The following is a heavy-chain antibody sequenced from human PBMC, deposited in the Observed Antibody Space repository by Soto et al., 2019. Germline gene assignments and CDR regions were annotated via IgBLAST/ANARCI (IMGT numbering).Heavy chain of an antibody. Sequence: GGSLRLSCAASGFTFSSYAMHWVRQAPGKGLEWVAVISYDGSSKYYADSVKGRFTISRDNSKNTLYLQMNSLRAEDTAVYYWAIDVNKTWKGGFDPWAQGTLVTV. V-gene: IGHV3-30-3*01. D-gene: IGHD1-1*01. CDR1: GFTFSSYA. J-gene: IGHJ5*02. CDR2: ISYDGSSK. CDR3: AIDVNKTWKGGFDP.